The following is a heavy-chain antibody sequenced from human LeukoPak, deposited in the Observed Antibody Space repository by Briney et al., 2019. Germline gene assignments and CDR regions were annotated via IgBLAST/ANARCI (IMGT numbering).Heavy chain of an antibody. Sequence: LVKVSCKASGGTFSSYAISWVRQAPGQGLEWMGGIIPIFGTANYAQKFQGRVTITTDESTSTAYMELSSLRSEDTAVYYCASGPRSYYYDSSGYRVGYMDVWGKGTTVTVSS. D-gene: IGHD3-22*01. V-gene: IGHV1-69*05. CDR1: GGTFSSYA. CDR2: IIPIFGTA. J-gene: IGHJ6*03. CDR3: ASGPRSYYYDSSGYRVGYMDV.